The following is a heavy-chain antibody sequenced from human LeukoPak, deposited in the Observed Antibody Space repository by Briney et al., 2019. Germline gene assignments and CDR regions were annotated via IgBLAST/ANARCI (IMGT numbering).Heavy chain of an antibody. J-gene: IGHJ5*02. Sequence: SETLSLTCTVSGGSISSDSYYWSWTRQPAGKGLEWIGRIYPSGSTNYKPSLKSRVTLSIDTSKNQFSLKLSSVTAADTAVYYCARAQDYDFWSDYFPLTGFDPWGQGTLVTVSS. D-gene: IGHD3-3*01. CDR2: IYPSGST. V-gene: IGHV4-61*02. CDR3: ARAQDYDFWSDYFPLTGFDP. CDR1: GGSISSDSYY.